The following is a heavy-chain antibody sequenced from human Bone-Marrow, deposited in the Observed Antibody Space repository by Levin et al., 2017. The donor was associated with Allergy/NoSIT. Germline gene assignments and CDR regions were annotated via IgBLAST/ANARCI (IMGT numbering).Heavy chain of an antibody. J-gene: IGHJ6*03. CDR3: ARGGSMVRGVKYSDDYYMDV. Sequence: GSLRLSCTVSGGSISSYYWSWIRQPPGKGLEWIGYIYYSGSTNYNPSLKSRVTISVDTSKNQFSLKLSSVTAADTAVYYCARGGSMVRGVKYSDDYYMDVWGKGTTVTVSS. CDR2: IYYSGST. D-gene: IGHD3-10*01. CDR1: GGSISSYY. V-gene: IGHV4-59*01.